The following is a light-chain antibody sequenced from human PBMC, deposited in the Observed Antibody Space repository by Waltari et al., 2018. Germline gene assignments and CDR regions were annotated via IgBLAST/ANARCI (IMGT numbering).Light chain of an antibody. CDR2: DAS. V-gene: IGKV3-11*01. J-gene: IGKJ2*01. CDR1: QTFGTY. CDR3: QQRSSWPYT. Sequence: EIVLTQSPATLSLSPGERATLFCRASQTFGTYLAWYQQKPGQPPRLLIFDASSRSTGIPAKFRGSGSGTDFTLTVSNLEPEDFAVYFCQQRSSWPYTFGQGTRLEI.